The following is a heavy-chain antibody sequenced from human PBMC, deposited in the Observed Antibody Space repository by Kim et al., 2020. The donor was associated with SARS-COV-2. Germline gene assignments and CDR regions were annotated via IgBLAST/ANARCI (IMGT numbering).Heavy chain of an antibody. Sequence: GGSLRLSCAASGFTFSNAWMSWVRQAPGKGLEWVGRIKSKTDGGTTDYAAPVKGRFTISRGDSKNTLYLQMNSLKTEDTAVYYCTTDLWYSSSWSSYYFDYWGQGTLVTVSS. V-gene: IGHV3-15*01. D-gene: IGHD6-13*01. J-gene: IGHJ4*02. CDR3: TTDLWYSSSWSSYYFDY. CDR2: IKSKTDGGTT. CDR1: GFTFSNAW.